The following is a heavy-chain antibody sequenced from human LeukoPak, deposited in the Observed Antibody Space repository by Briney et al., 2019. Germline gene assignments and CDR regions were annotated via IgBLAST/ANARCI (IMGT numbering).Heavy chain of an antibody. J-gene: IGHJ6*03. D-gene: IGHD6-19*01. CDR2: MNPNGGNT. CDR1: GYTFTSYD. V-gene: IGHV1-8*01. Sequence: ASVKVSCKASGYTFTSYDINWVRQATGQGLEWMGWMNPNGGNTGYAQKFQGRVTMTRNTSISTAYMELSSLRSEDTAVYYCARGLAGAVAGTSRNYYYYYYMDVWGKGTTVTVSS. CDR3: ARGLAGAVAGTSRNYYYYYYMDV.